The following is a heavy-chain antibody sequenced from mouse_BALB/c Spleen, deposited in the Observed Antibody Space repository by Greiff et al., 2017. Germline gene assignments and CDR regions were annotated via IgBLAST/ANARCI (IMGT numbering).Heavy chain of an antibody. V-gene: IGHV3-6*02. CDR1: GYSITRGYY. D-gene: IGHD2-1*01. J-gene: IGHJ4*01. CDR2: ISYDGSN. Sequence: VQLQQSGPGLVKPSQSLSLTCSVTGYSITRGYYWNWIRQFPGNKLEWMGYISYDGSNNYNPSLKNRISITRDTSKNQFFLTLNSVTTEDTATYYCARYGNYGDYAMDYWGQGTSVTVSS. CDR3: ARYGNYGDYAMDY.